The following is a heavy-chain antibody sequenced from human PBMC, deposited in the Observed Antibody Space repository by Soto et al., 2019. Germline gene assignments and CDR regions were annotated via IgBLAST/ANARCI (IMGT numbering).Heavy chain of an antibody. CDR2: ISYDGSNK. J-gene: IGHJ4*02. CDR3: ARGRARGNRYCSGGSCYSAMDY. D-gene: IGHD2-15*01. CDR1: GFTFSSYA. Sequence: GGSMRLSCAASGFTFSSYAMHWVRQDTGKGLEWVAVISYDGSNKYYADSVKGRFTISRDNSKNTLYLQMNSLRAEDTAVYYCARGRARGNRYCSGGSCYSAMDYWGQGTLVTVSS. V-gene: IGHV3-30-3*01.